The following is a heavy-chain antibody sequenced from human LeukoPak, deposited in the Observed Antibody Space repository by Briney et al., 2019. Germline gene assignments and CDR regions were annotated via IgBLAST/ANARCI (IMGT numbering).Heavy chain of an antibody. Sequence: GGSLRLSCTVSGFTVSSNSMSWVRQAPGKGLEWVSFIYSDNTHYSDSLKGRFTISRDNAKNSLFLQMNSLRADDTAVYYCARDGPLGDFDSWGQGTLVTVSS. J-gene: IGHJ4*02. D-gene: IGHD7-27*01. CDR1: GFTVSSNS. CDR2: IYSDNT. V-gene: IGHV3-53*01. CDR3: ARDGPLGDFDS.